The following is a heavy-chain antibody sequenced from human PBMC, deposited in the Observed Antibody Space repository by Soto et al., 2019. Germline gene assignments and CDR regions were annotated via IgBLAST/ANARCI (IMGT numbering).Heavy chain of an antibody. D-gene: IGHD6-13*01. CDR2: IYYSGST. Sequence: SETLSLTCTVSGGSISSGGYYWSWIRQHPGKGLEWIGYIYYSGSTYYNPSLKSRVTISVDTSKNQFSLKLSSVTAADTAVYYCARTFRGSRSWPFDYWGQGTLVTVSS. CDR1: GGSISSGGYY. V-gene: IGHV4-31*03. J-gene: IGHJ4*02. CDR3: ARTFRGSRSWPFDY.